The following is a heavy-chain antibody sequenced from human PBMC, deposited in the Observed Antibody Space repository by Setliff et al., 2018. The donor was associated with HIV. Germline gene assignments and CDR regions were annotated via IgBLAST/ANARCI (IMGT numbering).Heavy chain of an antibody. V-gene: IGHV4-34*01. CDR1: GGSMGSHY. CDR2: INHSGST. D-gene: IGHD3-22*01. Sequence: PSETLSLTCVISGGSMGSHYWSWIRQPPGKGLEWIGEINHSGSTNYNPSLKSRVTMSVDTSKNQFSLKLSSVTAADTAVFYCARLTTTYYYDSSAYYHPVWGQGTLVTVSS. CDR3: ARLTTTYYYDSSAYYHPV. J-gene: IGHJ4*02.